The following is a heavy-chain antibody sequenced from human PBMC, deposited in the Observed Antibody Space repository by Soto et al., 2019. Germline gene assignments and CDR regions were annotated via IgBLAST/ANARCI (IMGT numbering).Heavy chain of an antibody. D-gene: IGHD1-1*01. CDR3: ANASFTTPTGQGHLDG. Sequence: GGSLRLSCAVSGFTFSNCAMSWVRQAPGKGLEWVTGISASGGRTYYANSVKGRFTILRDNVKNTLYLQMNSLRDDDTAVYYCANASFTTPTGQGHLDGWGQGTMVTVSS. CDR1: GFTFSNCA. V-gene: IGHV3-23*01. CDR2: ISASGGRT. J-gene: IGHJ4*02.